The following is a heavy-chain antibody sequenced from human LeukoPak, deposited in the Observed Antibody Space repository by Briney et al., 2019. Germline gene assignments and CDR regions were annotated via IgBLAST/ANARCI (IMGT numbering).Heavy chain of an antibody. CDR2: IYPGDSDT. V-gene: IGHV5-51*01. Sequence: GEPLKISFQGSGYRFTSYWIGWVRPMPGKGLGWMGIIYPGDSDTRYSPSFQGQVTISADKSISTAYLQWSSLKASDTAMYYCARHGYSFLGQDYWGQGTLVTVSS. D-gene: IGHD5-18*01. J-gene: IGHJ4*02. CDR3: ARHGYSFLGQDY. CDR1: GYRFTSYW.